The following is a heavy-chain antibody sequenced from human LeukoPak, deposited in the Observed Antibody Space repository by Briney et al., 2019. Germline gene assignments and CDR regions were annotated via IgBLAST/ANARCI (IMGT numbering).Heavy chain of an antibody. CDR3: AKEVWGSGYDSFDY. J-gene: IGHJ4*02. Sequence: GGSLRLSCAASGFTVSSNYMSWVRQAPGKGLEWVSIIYSGGSTLYADSVKGRFIISRDNSKNTLYLQMNSLRAEDTAVYYCAKEVWGSGYDSFDYWGQGTLVTVSS. CDR1: GFTVSSNY. CDR2: IYSGGST. D-gene: IGHD5-12*01. V-gene: IGHV3-53*01.